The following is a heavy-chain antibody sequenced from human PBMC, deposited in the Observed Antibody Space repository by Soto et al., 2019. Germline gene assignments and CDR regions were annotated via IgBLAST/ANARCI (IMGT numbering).Heavy chain of an antibody. Sequence: GASVKVSCKAPGYTFSNFAMQRVRQAPGQRLEWMGWINAGNWNTKYSQKFQGRVTINRDTSAGTAYMELRSLTSDDTFFYYYADDP. V-gene: IGHV1-3*01. CDR3: ADDP. J-gene: IGHJ5*02. CDR2: INAGNWNT. CDR1: GYTFSNFA.